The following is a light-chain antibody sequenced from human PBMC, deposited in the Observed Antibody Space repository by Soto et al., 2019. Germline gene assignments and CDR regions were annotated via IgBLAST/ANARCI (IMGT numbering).Light chain of an antibody. CDR3: QQYRSWPRT. CDR2: AAS. V-gene: IGKV3-20*01. J-gene: IGKJ1*01. CDR1: QSVSSSY. Sequence: ELVLTQSPGTLSLSAGERATLSCRASQSVSSSYLAWYQQKPGQAPRLLISAASSRATGIPDRFSGSGSGTDFTLTISRLEPEDFAVYYCQQYRSWPRTFGQGTKVDI.